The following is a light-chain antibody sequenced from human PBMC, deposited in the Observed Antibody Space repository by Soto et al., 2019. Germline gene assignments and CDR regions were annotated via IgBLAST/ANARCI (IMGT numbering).Light chain of an antibody. CDR2: EVD. J-gene: IGLJ3*02. CDR3: SSYTSTVTLVV. Sequence: QSALTQPASVSASPGQSITISCTGTSSDIGDYNYVSWYQQRPGEAPKLILYEVDNRPSGISDRFSGSKSGNTASLTISGLRTEDEADYYCSSYTSTVTLVVFGGGTKLTVL. V-gene: IGLV2-14*03. CDR1: SSDIGDYNY.